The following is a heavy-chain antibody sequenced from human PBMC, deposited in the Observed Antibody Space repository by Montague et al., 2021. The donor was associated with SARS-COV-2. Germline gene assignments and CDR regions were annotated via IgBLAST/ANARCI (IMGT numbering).Heavy chain of an antibody. CDR3: ARGGLEFDGGRRGSIDS. D-gene: IGHD3/OR15-3a*01. J-gene: IGHJ4*02. V-gene: IGHV4-34*01. CDR2: MHHSGST. Sequence: SETLSLTCAVSGESFSDYYWNWIRQPPGKGLEWIGGMHHSGSTNFSPSFKSRLTMSADTSKNQFSLKLTSVTAADTAVYYCARGGLEFDGGRRGSIDSWGQGTLVTVSS. CDR1: GESFSDYY.